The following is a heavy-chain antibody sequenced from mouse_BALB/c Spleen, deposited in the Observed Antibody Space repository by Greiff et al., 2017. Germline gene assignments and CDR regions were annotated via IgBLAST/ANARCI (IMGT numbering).Heavy chain of an antibody. CDR1: GYTFTSYV. V-gene: IGHV1-14*01. D-gene: IGHD4-1*01. Sequence: VHVKQSGPELVKPGASVKMSCKASGYTFTSYVMHWVKQKPGQGLEWIGYINPYNDGTKYNEKFKGKATLTSDKSSSTAYMELSSLTSEDSAVYYCARTGVDFDYWGQGTTLTVSS. J-gene: IGHJ2*01. CDR3: ARTGVDFDY. CDR2: INPYNDGT.